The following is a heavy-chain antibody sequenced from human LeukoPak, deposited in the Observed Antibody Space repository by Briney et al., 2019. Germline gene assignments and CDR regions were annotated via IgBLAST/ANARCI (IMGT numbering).Heavy chain of an antibody. CDR1: GFTFSSYS. J-gene: IGHJ4*02. V-gene: IGHV3-48*04. CDR2: ISPSGTVI. D-gene: IGHD3-10*01. Sequence: GGSLRLSCAASGFTFSSYSMSWIRQAPGKGLEWVSYISPSGTVIYYGDSVKGRFTISRDNAKKSLYLQMNSLRAEDTAVHYCARDYNCWGQRTLVTVYS. CDR3: ARDYNC.